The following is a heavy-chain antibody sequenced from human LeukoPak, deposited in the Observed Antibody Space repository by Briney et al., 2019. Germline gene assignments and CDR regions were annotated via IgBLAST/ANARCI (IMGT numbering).Heavy chain of an antibody. J-gene: IGHJ3*02. CDR3: ARGYCSGGSCYRTHDAFDI. D-gene: IGHD2-15*01. Sequence: GGSLRLSCAASGLTVSSSYMSWVRQAPGKGLEWVSVIYSGGSTYYADSVKGRFTISRDNSKNTLYLQMNSLRAEDTAVYYCARGYCSGGSCYRTHDAFDIWGQGTMVTVSS. V-gene: IGHV3-53*01. CDR1: GLTVSSSY. CDR2: IYSGGST.